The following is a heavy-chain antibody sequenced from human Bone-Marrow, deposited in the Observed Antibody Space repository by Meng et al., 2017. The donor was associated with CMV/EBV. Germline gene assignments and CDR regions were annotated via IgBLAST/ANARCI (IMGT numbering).Heavy chain of an antibody. V-gene: IGHV4-38-2*02. CDR3: ARGLLRFLEWLPYYYYGMDV. CDR2: LYHTGRN. Sequence: SETLSLTCTVSGYSISGGYYWGWIRQPPGKGPEWIGSLYHTGRNSYNPSLKSRVTISVDTSKNQFSLKLSSVTAADTAVYYCARGLLRFLEWLPYYYYGMDVWGQGTTVTGSS. J-gene: IGHJ6*02. CDR1: GYSISGGYY. D-gene: IGHD3-3*01.